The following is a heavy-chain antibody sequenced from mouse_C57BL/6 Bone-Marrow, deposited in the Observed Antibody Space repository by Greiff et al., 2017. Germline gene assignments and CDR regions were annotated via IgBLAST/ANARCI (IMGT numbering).Heavy chain of an antibody. J-gene: IGHJ3*01. V-gene: IGHV1-59*01. CDR3: ARIYGSSYAWFAY. CDR2: IDPSDSYT. CDR1: GYTFTSYW. Sequence: QVQLQQPGAELVRPGPSVKLSCKASGYTFTSYWMHWVKQRPGQGLEWIGVIDPSDSYTNYNQKFKGKATLTVDTSSSTAYMQLSSLTSEDSAVYYCARIYGSSYAWFAYWGQGTLVTVSA. D-gene: IGHD1-1*01.